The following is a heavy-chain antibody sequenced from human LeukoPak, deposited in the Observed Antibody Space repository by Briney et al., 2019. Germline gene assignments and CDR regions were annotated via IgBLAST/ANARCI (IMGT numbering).Heavy chain of an antibody. J-gene: IGHJ3*02. V-gene: IGHV3-21*01. CDR2: ISSSSSYI. Sequence: GGSLRLSCADSGFTFSSYRMNWVRQAPGKGLEWVSSISSSSSYIYYADSVKGRFTISRDNAKNSLYLQMNSLRAEDTAVYYCARDRGWGVSAFDIWGQGTMVTVSS. CDR3: ARDRGWGVSAFDI. CDR1: GFTFSSYR. D-gene: IGHD3-16*01.